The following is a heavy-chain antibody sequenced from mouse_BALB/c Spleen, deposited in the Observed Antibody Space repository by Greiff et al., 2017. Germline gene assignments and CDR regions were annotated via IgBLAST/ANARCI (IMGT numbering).Heavy chain of an antibody. Sequence: EVKLVESGPDLVKPSQSLSLSCTATGYTFTSGYSRHWIRQFPGNILEWMGYIHYSGSTNYNPTLKSRISITRDTSKIPFFLQLNSVTTEDTATYYCARWGDYWGQGTSVTVSS. CDR3: ARWGDY. CDR1: GYTFTSGYS. V-gene: IGHV3-1*02. J-gene: IGHJ4*01. CDR2: IHYSGST.